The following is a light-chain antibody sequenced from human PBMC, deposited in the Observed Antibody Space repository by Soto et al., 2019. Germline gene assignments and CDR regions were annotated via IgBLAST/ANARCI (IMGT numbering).Light chain of an antibody. J-gene: IGKJ1*01. CDR2: DAS. CDR1: QSVSSSL. CDR3: LQYSNSPRT. V-gene: IGKV3-20*01. Sequence: EIVLTQSPGTLSLSPGERATLSCRASQSVSSSLLAWYQQKPGQAPRLLIYDASSRATGIPDRFSGSGSGTDFTLTISRLEPEDFAVYYCLQYSNSPRTFGQGTKVDIK.